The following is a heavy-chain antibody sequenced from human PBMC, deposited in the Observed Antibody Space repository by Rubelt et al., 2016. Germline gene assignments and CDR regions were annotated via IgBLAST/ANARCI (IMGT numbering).Heavy chain of an antibody. CDR1: GYSFTTYS. CDR2: INAGNGNT. J-gene: IGHJ4*02. Sequence: QVQLVQSGAEVKKPGASVKVSCKAAGYSFTTYSIHWVRQAPGQRLEWMGWINAGNGNTKYSQKFQGRVTITRAKSASTAYMELSSLRSEDTAIYYCATGYSSGWYVAYWGQGTLVTVSS. CDR3: ATGYSSGWYVAY. V-gene: IGHV1-3*01. D-gene: IGHD6-19*01.